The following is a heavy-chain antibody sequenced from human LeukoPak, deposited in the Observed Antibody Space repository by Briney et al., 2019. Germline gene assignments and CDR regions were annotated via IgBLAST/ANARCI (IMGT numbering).Heavy chain of an antibody. Sequence: GGSLRLSCAASGFTFRNYAMTWVRQAPGQGLDWVSSINGNVRATYYADSVGGRFTISRDNSKNTLYLQMNSLRAEDTAVFYCAKGGAYYDFIFDPWGQGTLVTVSS. CDR3: AKGGAYYDFIFDP. CDR2: INGNVRAT. CDR1: GFTFRNYA. J-gene: IGHJ5*02. V-gene: IGHV3-23*01. D-gene: IGHD3-3*01.